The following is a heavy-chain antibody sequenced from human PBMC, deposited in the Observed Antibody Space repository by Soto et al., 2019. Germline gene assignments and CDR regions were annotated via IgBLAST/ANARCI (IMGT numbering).Heavy chain of an antibody. CDR1: GYTFTSYG. CDR2: ISAYNGNT. D-gene: IGHD2-2*01. Sequence: QVQLVQSGAEVKKPGASVKVSCKASGYTFTSYGISWVRQAPGQGLEWMGWISAYNGNTNYAQKLQGRVTMTTDTSXXPAYMELRSLRSDDTAVYYCARALRLVPAASWFDPWGQGTLVTVSS. J-gene: IGHJ5*02. CDR3: ARALRLVPAASWFDP. V-gene: IGHV1-18*01.